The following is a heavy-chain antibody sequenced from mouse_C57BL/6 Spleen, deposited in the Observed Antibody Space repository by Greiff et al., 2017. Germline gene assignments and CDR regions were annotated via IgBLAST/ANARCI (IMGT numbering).Heavy chain of an antibody. CDR2: ISYDGSN. CDR1: GYSITSGYY. CDR3: ARDRGLLLSFDY. J-gene: IGHJ2*01. Sequence: DVQLVESGPGLVKPSQSLSLTCSVTGYSITSGYYWNWIRQFPGNKLEWMGYISYDGSNNYNPSLKNRISITRDTSKNQFFLKLNSVTTEDTATYYCARDRGLLLSFDYWGQGTTLTVSS. V-gene: IGHV3-6*01. D-gene: IGHD1-1*01.